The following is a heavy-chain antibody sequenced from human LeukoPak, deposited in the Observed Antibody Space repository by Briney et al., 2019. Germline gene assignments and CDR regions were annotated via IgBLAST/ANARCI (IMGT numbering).Heavy chain of an antibody. V-gene: IGHV3-48*01. CDR2: ISSSSTI. D-gene: IGHD2-2*01. J-gene: IGHJ3*01. CDR3: ARDGGYCSSTNCYLGV. Sequence: GGSLRLSCAASGFTFSSYSMNWVRQAPGKGLEWVSYISSSSTIYYADSVKGRFTISRDNAKNSLYLQMNSLRAEDTAVYYCARDGGYCSSTNCYLGVWGQGTMVTVSS. CDR1: GFTFSSYS.